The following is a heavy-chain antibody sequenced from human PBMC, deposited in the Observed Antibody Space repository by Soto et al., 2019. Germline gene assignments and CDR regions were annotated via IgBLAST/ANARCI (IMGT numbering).Heavy chain of an antibody. CDR1: VFTFSRNW. CDR2: INQDGTEK. V-gene: IGHV3-7*01. D-gene: IGHD3-10*01. CDR3: AKSPHGSGREYYCES. J-gene: IGHJ4*02. Sequence: VGSLRLSCATSVFTFSRNWMTCVRHFPGKWLEWVANINQDGTEKYYLASVKGRFTISRDNAKDSLDLQMNALSADDTAVYYCAKSPHGSGREYYCESWGQGTSVLVS.